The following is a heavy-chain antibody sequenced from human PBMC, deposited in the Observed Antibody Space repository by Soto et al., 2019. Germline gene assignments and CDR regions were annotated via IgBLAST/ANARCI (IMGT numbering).Heavy chain of an antibody. Sequence: GGSLRLSCVASGFPFSRYAMSLVRQAPGKGLEWVSSISTSDHTTYYADSVKGRFNISTDNSKNTLYVQMNGLRVEDTAVYYCASSPTAVGGMHYYFDYWGQGALFTVSS. CDR1: GFPFSRYA. V-gene: IGHV3-23*01. CDR2: ISTSDHTT. CDR3: ASSPTAVGGMHYYFDY. D-gene: IGHD6-19*01. J-gene: IGHJ4*02.